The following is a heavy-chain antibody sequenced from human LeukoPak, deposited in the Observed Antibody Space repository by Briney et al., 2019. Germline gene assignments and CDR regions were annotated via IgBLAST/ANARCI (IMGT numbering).Heavy chain of an antibody. Sequence: PSETLSLTCTVSGGSISSGSYYWGWIRQPPGKGLEWIGSIYHSGSTYYNPSLKSRVTISVDTSKNQFSLKLSSVTAADTAVYYCARDGLHSSGWYVGWFDPWGQGTLVTVSS. CDR3: ARDGLHSSGWYVGWFDP. D-gene: IGHD6-19*01. V-gene: IGHV4-39*07. CDR2: IYHSGST. CDR1: GGSISSGSYY. J-gene: IGHJ5*02.